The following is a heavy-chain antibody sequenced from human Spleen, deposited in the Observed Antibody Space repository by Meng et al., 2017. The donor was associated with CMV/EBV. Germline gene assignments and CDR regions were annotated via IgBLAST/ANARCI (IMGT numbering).Heavy chain of an antibody. CDR2: ISYDGRSK. V-gene: IGHV3-30*04. CDR3: ARDQYPDIVVVPAAIPY. J-gene: IGHJ4*02. Sequence: FNFSSYDIHWVRQAPGKGLEWVAVISYDGRSKYYADSVKGRFTISRDNSKNTLYLQMNSLRAEDTAVYYCARDQYPDIVVVPAAIPYWGQGTLVTVSS. D-gene: IGHD2-2*01. CDR1: FNFSSYD.